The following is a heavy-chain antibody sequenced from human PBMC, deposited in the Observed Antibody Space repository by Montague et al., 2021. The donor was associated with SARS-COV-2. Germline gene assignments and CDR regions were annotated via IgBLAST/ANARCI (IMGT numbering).Heavy chain of an antibody. CDR1: GGSFSDYY. Sequence: SETLSLTCAVYGGSFSDYYWSWIRQPPGKGLEWIGEINHRGTSNYNPSLKSRVSISVDTSKNQFSLYLGSMTAADTAVYYCARGRQHFNMIVVVMTGGEYYFDYWAQGTLVTVSS. CDR3: ARGRQHFNMIVVVMTGGEYYFDY. D-gene: IGHD3-22*01. V-gene: IGHV4-34*01. CDR2: INHRGTS. J-gene: IGHJ4*02.